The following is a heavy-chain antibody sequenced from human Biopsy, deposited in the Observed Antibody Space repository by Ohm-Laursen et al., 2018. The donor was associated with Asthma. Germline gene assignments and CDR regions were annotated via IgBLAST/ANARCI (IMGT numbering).Heavy chain of an antibody. J-gene: IGHJ3*01. Sequence: ASVKVSCKASGYNFISFAIHWVRQAPGQRLEWMGWVNTGNGDTKYSRKFQGRVTITRDTSANTAYMELRSLRSEDTATYYCARTYYDFLTGQVKDVFGVWGQGTMVTVSS. V-gene: IGHV1-3*04. CDR3: ARTYYDFLTGQVKDVFGV. D-gene: IGHD3-9*01. CDR2: VNTGNGDT. CDR1: GYNFISFA.